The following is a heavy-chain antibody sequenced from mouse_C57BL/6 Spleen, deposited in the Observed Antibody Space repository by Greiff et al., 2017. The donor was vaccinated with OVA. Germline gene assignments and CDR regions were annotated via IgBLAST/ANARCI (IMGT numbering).Heavy chain of an antibody. V-gene: IGHV1-52*01. CDR2: IDPSDSET. CDR3: ARGYYYGSSYVAY. Sequence: VQLQQPGAELVRPGSSVKLSCKASGYTFTSYWMHWVKQRPIQGLEWIGNIDPSDSETHYNQKFKDKATLTVDKSSSTAYMQLSSLTSEDSAVYYCARGYYYGSSYVAYWGQGTLVTVSA. D-gene: IGHD1-1*01. CDR1: GYTFTSYW. J-gene: IGHJ3*01.